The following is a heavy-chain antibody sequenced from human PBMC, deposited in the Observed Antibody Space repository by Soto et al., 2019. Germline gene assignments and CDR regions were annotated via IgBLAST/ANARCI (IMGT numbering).Heavy chain of an antibody. CDR1: GFTFSSYG. D-gene: IGHD6-13*01. J-gene: IGHJ4*02. CDR2: IWYDGSNK. CDR3: AREGTLAAAVASFDY. V-gene: IGHV3-33*01. Sequence: GGSLRLSCAASGFTFSSYGMHWVRQAPGKGLEWVAVIWYDGSNKYYADSVKGRFTISRDNSKNTLYLQMNSLRAEDTAVYYCAREGTLAAAVASFDYWGQGTLVTVSS.